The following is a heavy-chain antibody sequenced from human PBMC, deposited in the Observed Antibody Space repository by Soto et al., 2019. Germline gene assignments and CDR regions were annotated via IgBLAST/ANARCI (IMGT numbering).Heavy chain of an antibody. J-gene: IGHJ4*02. Sequence: QVQLVQSGAEEKKPGASVKVSCKASGYTFTSYAMHWVRQAPGQRLEWMGWINAGNGNTKYSQKFQGRVTITRDPSSSTAYMELSSLRSEDTAVYYCASAADYGDYPPHFDYWGQGTLVTVSS. D-gene: IGHD4-17*01. CDR2: INAGNGNT. CDR1: GYTFTSYA. CDR3: ASAADYGDYPPHFDY. V-gene: IGHV1-3*05.